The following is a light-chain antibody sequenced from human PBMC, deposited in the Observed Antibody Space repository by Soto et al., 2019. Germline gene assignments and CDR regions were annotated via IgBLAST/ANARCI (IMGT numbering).Light chain of an antibody. J-gene: IGKJ1*01. V-gene: IGKV1-5*01. CDR3: QQYSSYSAWT. Sequence: DIQMPRSPSTLSASIGDRVTITCRATQSINTWVGWHEQKPGKAPKLLIYDASSLQSGVPPRFSGSGSGTEFTLTIRSLQPDDIATYYCQQYSSYSAWTFGEGTKV. CDR1: QSINTW. CDR2: DAS.